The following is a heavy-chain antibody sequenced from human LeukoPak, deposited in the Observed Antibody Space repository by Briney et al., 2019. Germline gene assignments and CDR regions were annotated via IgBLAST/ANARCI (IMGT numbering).Heavy chain of an antibody. J-gene: IGHJ6*03. Sequence: ASVKVSCKASGYTFTSYAMNWVRQAPGQGLEWMGWINTNTGNPTYAQGFTGRFVFSLDTSVSTAYLQISSLKAEDTAVYYCARDINTSGWSLMDYYYYMDVWGKGTTVTVSS. CDR3: ARDINTSGWSLMDYYYYMDV. CDR2: INTNTGNP. V-gene: IGHV7-4-1*02. CDR1: GYTFTSYA. D-gene: IGHD6-19*01.